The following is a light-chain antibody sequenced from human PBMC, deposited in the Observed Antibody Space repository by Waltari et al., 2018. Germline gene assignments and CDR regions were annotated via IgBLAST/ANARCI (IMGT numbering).Light chain of an antibody. CDR3: MQALQTPYT. J-gene: IGKJ2*01. V-gene: IGKV2-28*01. CDR1: QSLLHRNGKNF. CDR2: LGS. Sequence: DIVMTQSPLSLPVTPGEPASISCRSSQSLLHRNGKNFFDWYLQKPGQSPQLLIYLGSTRASGVPDRFSGSRSGTDFTLKISSVEAEDVGVYYCMQALQTPYTFGQGTKLEIK.